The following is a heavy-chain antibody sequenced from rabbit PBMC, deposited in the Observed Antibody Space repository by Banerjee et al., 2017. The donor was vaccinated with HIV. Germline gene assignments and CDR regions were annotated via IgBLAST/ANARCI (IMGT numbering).Heavy chain of an antibody. D-gene: IGHD4-2*01. J-gene: IGHJ3*01. V-gene: IGHV1S40*01. Sequence: QSLEESGGDLVKPGASLTLTCTASGLSFSSSYYMCWVRQAPGKGLEWTACIYTGGSGITYYASWAKGRFTISKTSSTTVTLQMTSLTAADTATYFCARDPGYAGNDYASDGDLWGQGTLVTVS. CDR1: GLSFSSSYY. CDR2: IYTGGSGIT. CDR3: ARDPGYAGNDYASDGDL.